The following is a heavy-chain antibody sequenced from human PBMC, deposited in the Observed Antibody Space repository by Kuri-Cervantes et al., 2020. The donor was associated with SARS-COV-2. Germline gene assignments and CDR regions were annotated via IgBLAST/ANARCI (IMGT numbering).Heavy chain of an antibody. CDR2: IYYSGST. Sequence: SETLSLTCTVSGGSISSYYWSWIRQPPGKGLEWIGYIYYSGSTNYNPSLKSRVTISVDTSKNQFPLKLSSVTAADTAVYYCARGDYYDSSGYYFRFFDYWGQGTLVTVSS. J-gene: IGHJ4*02. CDR1: GGSISSYY. V-gene: IGHV4-59*01. CDR3: ARGDYYDSSGYYFRFFDY. D-gene: IGHD3-22*01.